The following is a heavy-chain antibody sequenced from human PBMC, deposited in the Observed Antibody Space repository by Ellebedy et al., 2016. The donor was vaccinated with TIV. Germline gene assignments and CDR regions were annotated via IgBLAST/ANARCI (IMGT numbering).Heavy chain of an antibody. CDR2: INPKSGDT. CDR1: GYTFTGSDYY. D-gene: IGHD2-21*01. CDR3: ARGFVWFSYAFDI. J-gene: IGHJ3*02. Sequence: ASVKVSCXASGYTFTGSDYYMHWVRQAPGQGLEWMGWINPKSGDTNYARKFQGRVTMTRDTSISTAYMELRRLRSDDTAAFYCARGFVWFSYAFDIWGQGTMVTVSS. V-gene: IGHV1-2*02.